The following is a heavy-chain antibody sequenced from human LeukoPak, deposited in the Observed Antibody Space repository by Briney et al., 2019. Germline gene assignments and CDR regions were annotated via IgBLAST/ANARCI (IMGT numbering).Heavy chain of an antibody. V-gene: IGHV1-46*01. CDR1: GYTFTSCY. J-gene: IGHJ4*02. Sequence: ASAKVSCKASGYTFTSCYMHWVRQAPGQGLEWMGIINPSSGSTTYAQKFQGRVTMTRDTSTSTVYMELSSLRSEDTAVYYCVRSKMAGDYWGQGTLVTVSS. CDR3: VRSKMAGDY. D-gene: IGHD5-24*01. CDR2: INPSSGST.